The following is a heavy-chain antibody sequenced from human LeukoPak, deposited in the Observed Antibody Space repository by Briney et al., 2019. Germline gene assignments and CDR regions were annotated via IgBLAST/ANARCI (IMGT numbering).Heavy chain of an antibody. CDR2: INPNSGGT. J-gene: IGHJ4*02. V-gene: IGHV1-2*02. D-gene: IGHD3-16*02. CDR1: GYTFTGYY. CDR3: APLRLGELSLPFDY. Sequence: ASVKVSCKASGYTFTGYYMHWVRQAPGQGLEWMGWINPNSGGTNYAQKFQGRVTMTRDTSISTAYMELSRLRSDDTAVYYCAPLRLGELSLPFDYWGQGTLVTVSS.